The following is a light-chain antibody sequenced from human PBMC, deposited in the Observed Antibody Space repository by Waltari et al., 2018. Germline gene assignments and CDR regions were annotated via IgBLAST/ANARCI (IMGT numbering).Light chain of an antibody. CDR1: QSISSW. CDR3: QQYNSYPWT. Sequence: TITCRARQSISSWLAWYQQKPGKAPKLLIYKASSLESGVPSRFSGSGSGTEFTLTISSLQPDDFATYYCQQYNSYPWTFGQGTKVEIK. CDR2: KAS. J-gene: IGKJ1*01. V-gene: IGKV1-5*03.